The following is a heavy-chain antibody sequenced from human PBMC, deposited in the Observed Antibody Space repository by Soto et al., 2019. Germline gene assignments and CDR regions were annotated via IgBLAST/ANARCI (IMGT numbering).Heavy chain of an antibody. CDR1: GFTFSDYF. CDR3: VRDSARIVVVPRVDGDNWLDP. Sequence: GGSLRLSCAASGFTFSDYFVSWIRQAPGKGLEWVSFISGSSDNIKYADSVKGRFTISRDNAKNSLYLQMNSLRAEDTAVYYCVRDSARIVVVPRVDGDNWLDPWGQGTLVTVSS. CDR2: ISGSSDNI. D-gene: IGHD2-2*01. V-gene: IGHV3-11*06. J-gene: IGHJ5*02.